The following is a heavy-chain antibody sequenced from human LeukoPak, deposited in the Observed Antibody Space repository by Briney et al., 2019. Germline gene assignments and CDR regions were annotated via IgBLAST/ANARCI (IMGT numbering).Heavy chain of an antibody. CDR2: IYYSGST. CDR3: ARATTVVTPWDY. J-gene: IGHJ4*02. D-gene: IGHD4-23*01. CDR1: GGSISSYY. Sequence: KPSETLSLTCTVSGGSISSYYWSWIRQPPGKGLEWIGYIYYSGSTNYNPSLKSRDTISVDTSKNQFSLKLSSVTAADTAVYYCARATTVVTPWDYWGQGTLVTVSS. V-gene: IGHV4-59*01.